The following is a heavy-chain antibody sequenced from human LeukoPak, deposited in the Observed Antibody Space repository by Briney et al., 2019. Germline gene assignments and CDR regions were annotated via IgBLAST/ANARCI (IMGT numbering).Heavy chain of an antibody. CDR2: IYYSGST. D-gene: IGHD3-10*01. J-gene: IGHJ5*02. CDR1: SGSISSYY. Sequence: SETLSLTCTVSSGSISSYYWSWTRQPPGKGLEWIGYIYYSGSTNYNPSLKSRVTISVDTSKNQFSLKLSSVTAADTAVYYCAREASIRGVIGYNWFDPWGQGALFSASS. V-gene: IGHV4-59*01. CDR3: AREASIRGVIGYNWFDP.